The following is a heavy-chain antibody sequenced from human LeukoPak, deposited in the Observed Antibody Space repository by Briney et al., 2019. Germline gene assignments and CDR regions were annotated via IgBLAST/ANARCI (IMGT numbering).Heavy chain of an antibody. CDR1: GFTFSSYW. CDR3: AKDHPRYYYDSSGYLPDY. V-gene: IGHV3-74*01. D-gene: IGHD3-22*01. J-gene: IGHJ4*02. Sequence: GGSLRLSCAASGFTFSSYWMHWVRQAPGKGLVWVSRIKTDGSNYYADSVKGRFTISRDNAKNTLYLEMNSLRAEDTAVYYCAKDHPRYYYDSSGYLPDYWGQGTLVTASS. CDR2: IKTDGSN.